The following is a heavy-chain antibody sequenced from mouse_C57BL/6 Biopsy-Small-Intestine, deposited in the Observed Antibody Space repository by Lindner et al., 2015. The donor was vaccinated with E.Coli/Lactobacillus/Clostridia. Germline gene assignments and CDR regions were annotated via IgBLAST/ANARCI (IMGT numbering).Heavy chain of an antibody. CDR3: ARRDDYGYFDS. J-gene: IGHJ2*01. CDR2: ISYDGSN. CDR1: GYSITSGYY. D-gene: IGHD2-4*01. V-gene: IGHV3-6*01. Sequence: VQLQESGPGLVKPSQSLSLTCSVTGYSITSGYYWNWIRQFPGNKLEWMGYISYDGSNNYNPSLKNRISITRDTSKNQFFLRLNSVTTEDTATYYCARRDDYGYFDSWGQGTTLTVSS.